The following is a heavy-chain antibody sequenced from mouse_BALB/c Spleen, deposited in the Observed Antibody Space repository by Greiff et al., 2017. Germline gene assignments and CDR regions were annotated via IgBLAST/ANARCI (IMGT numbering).Heavy chain of an antibody. CDR1: GFTFTAYY. CDR3: AREEYGRRFAY. J-gene: IGHJ3*01. D-gene: IGHD1-2*01. V-gene: IGHV7-3*02. Sequence: EVQRVESGGGLVQPGGSLRLSCATSGFTFTAYYMSWVRQPPGKALAWLGFIRNKANGYTTEYSASVKGRFTISRDNSQSILYLQMNTLRAEDSATYYCAREEYGRRFAYWGQGTLVTVSA. CDR2: IRNKANGYTT.